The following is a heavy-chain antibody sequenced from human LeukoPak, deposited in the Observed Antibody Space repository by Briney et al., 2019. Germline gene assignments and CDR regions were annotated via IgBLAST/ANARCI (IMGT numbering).Heavy chain of an antibody. J-gene: IGHJ4*02. CDR1: GGSFSGYF. CDR3: ARAFKASPLHNAIDS. Sequence: SETLSLTCAVYGGSFSGYFWSWIRQTPGKGLEWIGETDHSGTTNYNPSLKSRVIISPDTSKSQFSLKVNSVTAADTAVYYCARAFKASPLHNAIDSWGQGTLVTVSS. V-gene: IGHV4-34*01. D-gene: IGHD2-2*01. CDR2: TDHSGTT.